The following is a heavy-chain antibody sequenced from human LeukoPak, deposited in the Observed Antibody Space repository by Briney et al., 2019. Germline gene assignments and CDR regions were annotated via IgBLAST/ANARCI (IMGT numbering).Heavy chain of an antibody. Sequence: GESLKISCKGSGYSFTSYWISWVRQMPGKGLGWMGRIDPSDSYTNYSPSFQGHVTISADKSISTAYLQWSSLKASDTAMYYCARQGLRLRYFDWFPNSVDAFDIWGQGTMVTVSS. CDR2: IDPSDSYT. V-gene: IGHV5-10-1*01. D-gene: IGHD3-9*01. CDR1: GYSFTSYW. J-gene: IGHJ3*02. CDR3: ARQGLRLRYFDWFPNSVDAFDI.